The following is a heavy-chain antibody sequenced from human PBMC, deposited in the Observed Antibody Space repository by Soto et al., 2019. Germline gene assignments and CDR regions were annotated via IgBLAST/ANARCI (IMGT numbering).Heavy chain of an antibody. CDR1: GFTLSSDW. CDR3: ARDLGKYDRYYFDY. D-gene: IGHD3-9*01. Sequence: EVQLVESGGGLVQPGGSLRLSCAASGFTLSSDWMHWVRQVPGKGLMWVSRIDSDGIRTNYADSVKGRFTISRDNAKNTLYLQMNYLSAEDTAVYYCARDLGKYDRYYFDYWGQGTLVTVSS. J-gene: IGHJ4*02. V-gene: IGHV3-74*01. CDR2: IDSDGIRT.